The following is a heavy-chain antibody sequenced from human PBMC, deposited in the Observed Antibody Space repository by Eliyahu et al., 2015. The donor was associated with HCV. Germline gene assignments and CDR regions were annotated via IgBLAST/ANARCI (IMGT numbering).Heavy chain of an antibody. Sequence: QVQLQESGPGLVKPSETLSLTCTVXGGSIXTXYWXWIRQPPGKGLEWIGXIHYXGXTNYNPSLKSRXTISLDTSKNQFSLNLTSVTAADTAVYFCASGGGGIAVAGTGGWFDPWGQGTLVTVSS. D-gene: IGHD6-19*01. CDR2: IHYXGXT. CDR3: ASGGGGIAVAGTGGWFDP. CDR1: GGSIXTXY. J-gene: IGHJ5*02. V-gene: IGHV4-59*01.